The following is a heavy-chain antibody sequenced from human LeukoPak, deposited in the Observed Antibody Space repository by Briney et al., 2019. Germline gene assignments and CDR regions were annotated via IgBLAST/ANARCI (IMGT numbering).Heavy chain of an antibody. Sequence: PSETLSLTCTVSGGSISSSSYYWGWIRQPPGKGLEWIGSIYYSGSTYYNPSLKSRVTISVDTSKNQFSLKLSSVTAADTAMYYCATPFFCNRTSCLDYWGQGTLVTVSS. J-gene: IGHJ4*02. CDR2: IYYSGST. CDR3: ATPFFCNRTSCLDY. V-gene: IGHV4-39*07. D-gene: IGHD2/OR15-2a*01. CDR1: GGSISSSSYY.